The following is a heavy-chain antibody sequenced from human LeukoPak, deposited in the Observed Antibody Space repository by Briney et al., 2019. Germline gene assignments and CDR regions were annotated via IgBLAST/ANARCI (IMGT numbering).Heavy chain of an antibody. V-gene: IGHV1-18*01. CDR3: ARDQDYYDSSGSDY. Sequence: ASVKASCKASGYTFTSYGISWVRPAPGQGLEWMGWISAYNGNTNYAQKLQGRVTMTTDTSTSTAYMELRSLRSDDTAVYYCARDQDYYDSSGSDYWGQGTLVTVSS. CDR2: ISAYNGNT. J-gene: IGHJ4*02. CDR1: GYTFTSYG. D-gene: IGHD3-22*01.